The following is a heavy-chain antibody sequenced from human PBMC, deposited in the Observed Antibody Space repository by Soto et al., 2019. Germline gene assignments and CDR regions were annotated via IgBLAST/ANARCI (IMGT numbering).Heavy chain of an antibody. Sequence: QLQLQESGPGLVKPSETLSLTCTVSGGSISSSSYYWGWIRQPPGKWLEGIGSIYYSGSTYYNPSLKRRVTLSGETSKNQCPLKLCSSTAADTAVYHCARRGSGSYSDYWAQGTLVTVSS. CDR1: GGSISSSSYY. J-gene: IGHJ4*02. CDR2: IYYSGST. D-gene: IGHD3-10*01. V-gene: IGHV4-39*01. CDR3: ARRGSGSYSDY.